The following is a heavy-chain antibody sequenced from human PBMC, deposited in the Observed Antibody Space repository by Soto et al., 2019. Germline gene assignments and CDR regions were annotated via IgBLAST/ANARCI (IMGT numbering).Heavy chain of an antibody. CDR3: VHGLRRPLVPGPSHTWFDP. D-gene: IGHD3-10*01. CDR1: GFSLSTDGVG. CDR2: IYWDGER. V-gene: IGHV2-5*02. Sequence: QITLKESGPTLVKPRQTLTLTCSFSGFSLSTDGVGVGWFRQPPGKALEWLAIIYWDGERRYSASLKSRLTITSDTAKNQVVLTMTNMDPVDTATYFCVHGLRRPLVPGPSHTWFDPWGQGILVTVTS. J-gene: IGHJ5*01.